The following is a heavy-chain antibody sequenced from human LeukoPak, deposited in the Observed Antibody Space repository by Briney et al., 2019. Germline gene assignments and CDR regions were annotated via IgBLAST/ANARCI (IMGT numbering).Heavy chain of an antibody. J-gene: IGHJ4*02. CDR2: IKKDGSEK. CDR1: GFTFRRYW. CDR3: ATGQYSGSTYYFDD. V-gene: IGHV3-7*01. Sequence: PGGSLRLSCAASGFTFRRYWMGWVRQAPGKGLEWVANIKKDGSEKYYVDSVKGRFTISRDNAQNSLYLQMNSLRAEDTAVYYCATGQYSGSTYYFDDWGQGTLVTVSS. D-gene: IGHD1-26*01.